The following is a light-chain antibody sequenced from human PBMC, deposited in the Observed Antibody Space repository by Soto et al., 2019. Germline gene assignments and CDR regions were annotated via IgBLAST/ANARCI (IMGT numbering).Light chain of an antibody. CDR3: QPYYSYPRIT. CDR2: AAS. J-gene: IGKJ5*01. CDR1: QGISSY. Sequence: AIRMTQSPSSFSASTGDRVTITCRASQGISSYLAWYQQKPGKAPKLLIYAASTLQSGVPSRFSGSGSGTDFTLTISCLQSEDFATYYCQPYYSYPRITFGQGTRLEIK. V-gene: IGKV1-8*01.